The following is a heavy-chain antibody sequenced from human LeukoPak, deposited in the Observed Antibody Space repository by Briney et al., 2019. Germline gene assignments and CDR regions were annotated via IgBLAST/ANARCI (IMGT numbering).Heavy chain of an antibody. CDR3: ARVSADDNEAFDI. CDR1: GGSISSGDYY. D-gene: IGHD1-1*01. Sequence: SETLSLTCTVSGGSISSGDYYWSWIRQPSGKGLEWIGYIYYSGSTYYNPSLKSRVTISVDTSKNQFPLKLSSVTAADTAVYYCARVSADDNEAFDIWGQGTMVTVSS. CDR2: IYYSGST. V-gene: IGHV4-30-4*01. J-gene: IGHJ3*02.